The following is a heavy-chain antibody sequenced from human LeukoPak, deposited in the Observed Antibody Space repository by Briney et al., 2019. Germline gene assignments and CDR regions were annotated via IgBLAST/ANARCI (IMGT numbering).Heavy chain of an antibody. CDR3: AGIHYWTK. V-gene: IGHV3-23*01. J-gene: IGHJ4*02. CDR2: ISLDGVMT. Sequence: GGALRLSCAASGVTFVIHDMSGGREGPGRGLGWVSEISLDGVMTHYLESVRGGCIISRDNSDNTLYLQTNSLRAEDTAVYYCAGIHYWTKWGQGTLVTVSS. CDR1: GVTFVIHD. D-gene: IGHD2-8*01.